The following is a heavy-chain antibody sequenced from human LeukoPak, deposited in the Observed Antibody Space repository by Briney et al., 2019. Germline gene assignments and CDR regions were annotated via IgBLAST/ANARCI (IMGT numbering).Heavy chain of an antibody. J-gene: IGHJ5*02. CDR1: AYSISSHY. Sequence: SETLSLTCGVSAYSISSHYWGWIRQPPGKGLEWIGTIYHSGITYYNPSLKSRVTISVDTSKNQFSLKLSSVTAADTAVYYCARTVVAATNWFDPWGQGTPVTVSS. D-gene: IGHD2-15*01. CDR3: ARTVVAATNWFDP. CDR2: IYHSGIT. V-gene: IGHV4-38-2*01.